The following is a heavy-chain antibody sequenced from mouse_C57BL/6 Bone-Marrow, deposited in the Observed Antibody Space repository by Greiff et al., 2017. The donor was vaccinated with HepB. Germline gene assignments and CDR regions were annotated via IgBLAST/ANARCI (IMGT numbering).Heavy chain of an antibody. CDR3: AREGRFAY. CDR1: GYTFTDYY. J-gene: IGHJ3*01. CDR2: INPYNGGT. V-gene: IGHV1-19*01. Sequence: VQLKQSGPVLVKPGASVKMSCKASGYTFTDYYMNWVKQSPGKSLEWIGVINPYNGGTSYNQKFKGKATLTVDKSSSTAYLELNSLTSEDSAVYYCAREGRFAYWGQGTLVTVSA.